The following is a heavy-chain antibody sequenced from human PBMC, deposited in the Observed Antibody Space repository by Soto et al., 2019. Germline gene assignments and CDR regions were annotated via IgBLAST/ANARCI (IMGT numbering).Heavy chain of an antibody. CDR2: IGTSGSPI. V-gene: IGHV3-48*01. Sequence: VHVVESGGGLVQPGWSLRLSCAASGFTFSRYNMNWVRQAPGKGLEWVSYIGTSGSPIYYADSVKGRFTISRDNAKNSLYLQMDSLRAEDTAVYYCARDSGSYDSDVWGKGTTVTVSS. CDR3: ARDSGSYDSDV. J-gene: IGHJ6*04. D-gene: IGHD5-12*01. CDR1: GFTFSRYN.